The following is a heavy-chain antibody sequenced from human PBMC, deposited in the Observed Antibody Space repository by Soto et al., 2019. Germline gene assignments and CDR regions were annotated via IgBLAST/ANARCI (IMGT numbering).Heavy chain of an antibody. Sequence: SETLSLTCTDSGGSISSGGYYWSWIRQHPGKGLEWIGYIYYSGSTYYNPSLKSRVTISVDTSKNQFSLRLSSVTAADTAVYYCARVRSGAIGYWGQGTLVTVSS. D-gene: IGHD2-15*01. CDR1: GGSISSGGYY. CDR2: IYYSGST. CDR3: ARVRSGAIGY. V-gene: IGHV4-31*03. J-gene: IGHJ4*02.